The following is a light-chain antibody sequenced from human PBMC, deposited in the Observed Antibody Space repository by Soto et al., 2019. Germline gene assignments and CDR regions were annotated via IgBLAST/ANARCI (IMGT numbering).Light chain of an antibody. CDR2: EVN. Sequence: QSALTQPPSASGSPGQSVTISCTGTSSGVGAYIYVSWYQQHPGTAPKLIIYEVNKRPSGVPDRFSGSRSGNTASLTVSGLQPEDAADYYCISYAGNHNLVFGGGTKLTVL. CDR3: ISYAGNHNLV. V-gene: IGLV2-8*01. J-gene: IGLJ2*01. CDR1: SSGVGAYIY.